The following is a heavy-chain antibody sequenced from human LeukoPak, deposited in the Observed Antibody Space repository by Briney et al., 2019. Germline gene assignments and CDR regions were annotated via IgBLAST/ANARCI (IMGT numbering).Heavy chain of an antibody. J-gene: IGHJ5*02. CDR2: IYYSGST. CDR1: GGXISSYY. Sequence: SETLSLTCTVSGGXISSYYCSWIRQPPGKGLEWIGYIYYSGSTNYNPSLKSRVTISVDTSKNQFSLKLSSVTAADTAVYYCATGRWGSSWYRGFDPWGQGTLVTVSS. D-gene: IGHD6-13*01. CDR3: ATGRWGSSWYRGFDP. V-gene: IGHV4-59*08.